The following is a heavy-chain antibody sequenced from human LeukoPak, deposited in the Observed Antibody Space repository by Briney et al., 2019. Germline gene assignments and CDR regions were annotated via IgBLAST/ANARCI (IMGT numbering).Heavy chain of an antibody. J-gene: IGHJ4*02. CDR2: IYHSGST. CDR3: ARLGSGSWY. V-gene: IGHV4-38-2*01. D-gene: IGHD1-26*01. Sequence: SETLSLTCAVSGYSISSGYYWGWIRQPPGKGLEWIGSIYHSGSTYYNPSLKSRVTISVDTSKNQFSLKLSSVTAADTAVYYCARLGSGSWYWGQGTLVTVSS. CDR1: GYSISSGYY.